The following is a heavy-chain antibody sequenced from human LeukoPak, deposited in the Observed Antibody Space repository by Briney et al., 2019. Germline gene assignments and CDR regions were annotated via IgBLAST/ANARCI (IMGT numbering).Heavy chain of an antibody. CDR2: ISSSSSYI. J-gene: IGHJ6*04. Sequence: GGSLRLSCAASGFTFSCYSMNWVRQAPGKGLEWVSSISSSSSYIYYADSVKGRFTISRDNAKNSLYLQMNSLRAKDTAVYYCAELGITMIGGVWGKGTTVTISS. D-gene: IGHD3-10*02. CDR3: AELGITMIGGV. V-gene: IGHV3-21*01. CDR1: GFTFSCYS.